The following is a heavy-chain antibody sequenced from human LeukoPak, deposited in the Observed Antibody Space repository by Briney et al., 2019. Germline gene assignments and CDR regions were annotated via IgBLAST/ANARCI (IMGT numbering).Heavy chain of an antibody. CDR1: RYTLTHLS. CDR3: ATDLTGTRWFDP. D-gene: IGHD1-20*01. J-gene: IGHJ5*02. V-gene: IGHV1-24*01. CDR2: FDPEDSET. Sequence: PGASVKVSCKVSRYTLTHLSMHWVRQAPGKGLEWMGGFDPEDSETIYAQKFQGRLTMTEDTSTDTAYMELSSLRSEDTAVYYCATDLTGTRWFDPWGQGTLVTVSS.